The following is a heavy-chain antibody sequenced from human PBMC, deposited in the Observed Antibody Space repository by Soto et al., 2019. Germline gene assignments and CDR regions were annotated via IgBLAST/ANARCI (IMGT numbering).Heavy chain of an antibody. Sequence: PGGSLRLSCAVSGFTFGDSYMSWIRQDPGKGLEWLSYISPGSRYPAYADSVKGRFTISRDNAKRSLYLQMMSLTAEDTAIYYCVRGGGGGLFDPWGQGTTVT. J-gene: IGHJ5*02. CDR3: VRGGGGGLFDP. V-gene: IGHV3-11*06. CDR1: GFTFGDSY. D-gene: IGHD2-15*01. CDR2: ISPGSRYP.